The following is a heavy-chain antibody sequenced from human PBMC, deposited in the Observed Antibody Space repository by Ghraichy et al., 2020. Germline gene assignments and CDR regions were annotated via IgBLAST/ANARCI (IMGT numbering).Heavy chain of an antibody. D-gene: IGHD6-13*01. Sequence: SETLSLTCAVYGGSFSGYYWSWIRQPPGKGLEWIGEINHSGSTNYNPSLKSRVTISVDTSKNQFSLKLSSVTAADTAVYYCARTYHSSSWYPTNYYFDYWGQGTLVTVSS. V-gene: IGHV4-34*01. CDR1: GGSFSGYY. CDR2: INHSGST. CDR3: ARTYHSSSWYPTNYYFDY. J-gene: IGHJ4*02.